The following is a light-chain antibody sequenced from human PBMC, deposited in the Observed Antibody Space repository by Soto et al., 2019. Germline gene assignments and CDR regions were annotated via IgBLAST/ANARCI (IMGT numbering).Light chain of an antibody. Sequence: EIVLTQSPGTLSLSPGERATLSCRASQSVRSSYLAWYQQKLGQAPRLLIYGVSNRATGIPDRFSGSGSGKDFNLTISRLESEDSAVYYHQQYGTSPRTFGQGTKVEIK. CDR1: QSVRSSY. CDR3: QQYGTSPRT. J-gene: IGKJ1*01. V-gene: IGKV3-20*01. CDR2: GVS.